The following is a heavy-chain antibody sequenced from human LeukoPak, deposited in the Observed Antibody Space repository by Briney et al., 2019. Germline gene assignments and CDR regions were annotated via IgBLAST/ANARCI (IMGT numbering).Heavy chain of an antibody. CDR3: ARVYYGDYELLAY. D-gene: IGHD4-17*01. Sequence: ASVKVSCKASGYTFSNYGLSWVRQAPGQGLEWMGWISGYNGNTNYAQKLQGRVTMTTDTSTSTAYMELRSLRSDDTAVYYCARVYYGDYELLAYWGQGTLVTVSS. CDR1: GYTFSNYG. J-gene: IGHJ4*02. V-gene: IGHV1-18*01. CDR2: ISGYNGNT.